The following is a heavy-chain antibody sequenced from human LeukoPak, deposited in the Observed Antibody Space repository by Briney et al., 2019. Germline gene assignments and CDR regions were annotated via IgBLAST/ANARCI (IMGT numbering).Heavy chain of an antibody. Sequence: GESLKISCMGSGYNFASYWIAWVRQMPGKGPEWMGIIYPSDSDTRYSPSFQGHVTISADKSISTAYLQWSSLKASDTAMYYCARSVTYFDYWGQGTLVTVSS. V-gene: IGHV5-51*01. CDR2: IYPSDSDT. CDR3: ARSVTYFDY. CDR1: GYNFASYW. D-gene: IGHD4-17*01. J-gene: IGHJ4*02.